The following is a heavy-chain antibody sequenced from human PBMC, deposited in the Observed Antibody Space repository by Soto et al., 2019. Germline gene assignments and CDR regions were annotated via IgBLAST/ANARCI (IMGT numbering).Heavy chain of an antibody. D-gene: IGHD4-17*01. CDR3: ARYGPFDY. CDR1: GGSFSGYY. V-gene: IGHV4-34*01. Sequence: QVQLQQWGAGLLKPSETLSLTCAVYGGSFSGYYWSWIRQPPGKGLEWIGEINHSGSTNYNPSLTSRVTISVDTSKNQFALKLSSVTAADTAVYYCARYGPFDYWGQGTLVTVSS. J-gene: IGHJ4*02. CDR2: INHSGST.